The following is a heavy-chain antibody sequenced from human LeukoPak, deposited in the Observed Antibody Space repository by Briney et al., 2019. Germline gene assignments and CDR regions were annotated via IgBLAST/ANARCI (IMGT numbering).Heavy chain of an antibody. V-gene: IGHV4-61*02. J-gene: IGHJ6*03. D-gene: IGHD2/OR15-2a*01. CDR2: IYTSGST. Sequence: SQTLSLTCTVSGGSISSGTYHWSWIRQPAGKGLEWIGRIYTSGSTNYNPSLKSRVTISVDTSKNQFSLKLSSVTAADTAIYYCARDRPVSLSYYMDVWAKGPRSPSP. CDR1: GGSISSGTYH. CDR3: ARDRPVSLSYYMDV.